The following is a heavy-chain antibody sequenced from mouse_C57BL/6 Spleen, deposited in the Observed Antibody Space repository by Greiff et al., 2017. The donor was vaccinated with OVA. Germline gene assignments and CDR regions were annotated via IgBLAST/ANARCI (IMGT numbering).Heavy chain of an antibody. D-gene: IGHD3-2*02. J-gene: IGHJ2*01. Sequence: VQLQQSGPELVKPGASVKIPCKASGYTFTDYNMDWVKQSHGKSLEWIGDINPNNGGTIYNQKFKGKATLTVDKSSSTAYMELRSLTSEDTAVYYCARRRTDSSGYDFDYWGQGTTLTVSS. CDR3: ARRRTDSSGYDFDY. V-gene: IGHV1-18*01. CDR1: GYTFTDYN. CDR2: INPNNGGT.